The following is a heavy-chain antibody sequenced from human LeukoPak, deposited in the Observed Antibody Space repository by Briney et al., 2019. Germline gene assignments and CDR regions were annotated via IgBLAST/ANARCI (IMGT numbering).Heavy chain of an antibody. CDR3: ARSGGNYYSI. D-gene: IGHD1-26*01. CDR1: GYRLTSYW. Sequence: GGSLKISCKGSGYRLTSYWIGWVRQMPGKGLEWMGIIYPGDSDTIYSPSFQGQVTISADKSTSTANLQWSSLKASDTAMYYCARSGGNYYSIWGQGTMVTVSS. CDR2: IYPGDSDT. J-gene: IGHJ3*02. V-gene: IGHV5-51*01.